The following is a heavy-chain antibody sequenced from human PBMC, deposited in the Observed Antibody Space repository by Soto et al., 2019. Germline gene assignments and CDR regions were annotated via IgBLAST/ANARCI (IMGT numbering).Heavy chain of an antibody. CDR3: AKGPLALRQVADLDF. J-gene: IGHJ4*02. CDR1: GFTFSSYA. CDR2: ISYDGSNK. V-gene: IGHV3-30*18. D-gene: IGHD3-3*02. Sequence: QVQLVESGGGVVQPGRSLRLSCAASGFTFSSYAMHWVRQAPGKGLEWVALISYDGSNKYYGESVKGRFTISRENSKSTVYLQMNSLRAEDTAIYYCAKGPLALRQVADLDFWGQGTLVTVSS.